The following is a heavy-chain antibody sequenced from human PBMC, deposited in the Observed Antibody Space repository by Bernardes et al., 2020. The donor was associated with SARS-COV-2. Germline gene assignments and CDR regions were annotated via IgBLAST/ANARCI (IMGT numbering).Heavy chain of an antibody. CDR1: GGSFSGYF. CDR2: INYNGST. J-gene: IGHJ5*01. V-gene: IGHV4-34*01. D-gene: IGHD6-25*01. Sequence: SETLSLTCALYGGSFSGYFWNWIRQSPGKGLEWIGEINYNGSTNYNPSLRSRVTILVDTSKNQFSLHLYSVTAADTAVYYCARWRLIKGGLGFDSWGQGTLVTVS. CDR3: ARWRLIKGGLGFDS.